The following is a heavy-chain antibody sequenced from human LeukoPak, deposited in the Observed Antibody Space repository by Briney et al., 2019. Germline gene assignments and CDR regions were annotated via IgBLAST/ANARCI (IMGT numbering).Heavy chain of an antibody. J-gene: IGHJ4*02. V-gene: IGHV1-2*02. D-gene: IGHD3-10*01. CDR3: ARATVITMVRGVIPYFDY. CDR1: GYTFTGYY. Sequence: ASVKVSCKASGYTFTGYYMHWVRQAPGQGLERMGWINPNSGGTNYAQKFQGRVTMTRDTSISTAYMELSRLRSDDTAVYYCARATVITMVRGVIPYFDYRGQGTLVTVSS. CDR2: INPNSGGT.